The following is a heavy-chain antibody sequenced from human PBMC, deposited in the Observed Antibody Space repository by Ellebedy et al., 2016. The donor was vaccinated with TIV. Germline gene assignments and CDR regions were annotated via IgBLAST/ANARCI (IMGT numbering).Heavy chain of an antibody. D-gene: IGHD4-17*01. CDR3: GRAPPGTVDF. Sequence: GGSLRLSXAASGFTFTDYYMPWIRQAPGKGLEWVSYISGSATTIRYSDSLKGRFTISRDNAQNSLFLQMNSLRAEDTAMYYCGRAPPGTVDFWGQGTLVTVSS. CDR2: ISGSATTI. CDR1: GFTFTDYY. J-gene: IGHJ4*02. V-gene: IGHV3-11*01.